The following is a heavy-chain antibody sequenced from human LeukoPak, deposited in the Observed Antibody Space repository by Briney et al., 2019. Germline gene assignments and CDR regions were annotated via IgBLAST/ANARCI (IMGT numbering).Heavy chain of an antibody. V-gene: IGHV1-18*01. CDR3: AKGGWVTTVTSFFDF. CDR2: ISVYTGKT. D-gene: IGHD4-11*01. J-gene: IGHJ4*02. Sequence: RASVKVSCKASGYTFTNYGISWVRQAPGQGLEWMGWISVYTGKTYHAQKFQARVTMTTDTSTTTAYMELRSLRSDDTAVYYCAKGGWVTTVTSFFDFWGQGTLVTVSS. CDR1: GYTFTNYG.